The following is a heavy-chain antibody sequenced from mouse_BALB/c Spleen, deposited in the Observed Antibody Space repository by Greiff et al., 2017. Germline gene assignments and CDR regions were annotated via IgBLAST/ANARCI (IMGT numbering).Heavy chain of an antibody. CDR2: INSNGGST. CDR3: ARGGAYGSSYVDYAMDY. J-gene: IGHJ4*01. D-gene: IGHD1-1*01. V-gene: IGHV5-6-3*01. CDR1: GFTFSSYG. Sequence: EVKVVESGGGLVQPGGSLKLSCAASGFTFSSYGMSWVRQTPDKRLELVATINSNGGSTYYPDSVKGRFTISRDNAKNTLYLQMSSLKSEDTAMYYCARGGAYGSSYVDYAMDYWGQGTSVTVSS.